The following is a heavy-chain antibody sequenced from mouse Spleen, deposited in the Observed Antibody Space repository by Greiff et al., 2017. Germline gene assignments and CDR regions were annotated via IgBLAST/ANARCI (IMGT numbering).Heavy chain of an antibody. Sequence: EVKVVESGGGLVKPGGSLKLSCAASGFTFSSYAMSWVRQTPAKRLEWVATISSGGGNTYYPDSVKGRFTISRDNARNTLYLQMSSLRSEDTAMYYCARVDGYWFAYWGQGTLVTVSA. V-gene: IGHV5-9*04. D-gene: IGHD2-3*01. CDR2: ISSGGGNT. CDR3: ARVDGYWFAY. CDR1: GFTFSSYA. J-gene: IGHJ3*01.